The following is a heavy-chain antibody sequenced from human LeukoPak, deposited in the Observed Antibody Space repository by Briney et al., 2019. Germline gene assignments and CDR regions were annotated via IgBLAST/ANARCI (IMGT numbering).Heavy chain of an antibody. V-gene: IGHV4-34*01. J-gene: IGHJ6*03. CDR2: INHSGRT. CDR3: ARFSSGAYGYYYYHYMDV. CDR1: GGSFSGYY. Sequence: SETLCLTCAVYGGSFSGYYWSWIRKPPGKGVEWSGEINHSGRTNYNPSLKSRVTISVDTSKKKFSLKLRPVTAAHTAVYYSARFSSGAYGYYYYHYMDVWGKGTTVTVSS. D-gene: IGHD4-17*01.